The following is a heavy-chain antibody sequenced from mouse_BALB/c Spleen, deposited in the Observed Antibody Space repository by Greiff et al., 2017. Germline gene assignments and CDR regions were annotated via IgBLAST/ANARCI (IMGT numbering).Heavy chain of an antibody. CDR1: GYTFTDYA. D-gene: IGHD3-2*01. J-gene: IGHJ3*01. CDR2: ISTYYGDA. V-gene: IGHV1S137*01. Sequence: VQLQQSGAELVRPGVSVKISCKGSGYTFTDYAMHWVKQSHAKSLEWIGVISTYYGDASYNQKFKGKATMTVDKSSSTAYMELARLTSEDSAIYYCARPDSSSYLFAYWGQGTLVTVSA. CDR3: ARPDSSSYLFAY.